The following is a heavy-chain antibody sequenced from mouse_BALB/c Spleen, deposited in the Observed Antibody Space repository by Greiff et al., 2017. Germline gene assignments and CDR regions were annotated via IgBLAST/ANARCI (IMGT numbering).Heavy chain of an antibody. Sequence: EVKVEESGGGLVQPGGSMKLSCVASGFTFSNYWMNWVRQSPEKGLEWVAEIRLKSNNYATHYAESVKGRFTISRDDSKSSVYLQMNNLRAEDTGIYYCTRMVKRAWFAYWGQGTLVTVSA. J-gene: IGHJ3*01. V-gene: IGHV6-6*02. D-gene: IGHD2-2*01. CDR2: IRLKSNNYAT. CDR1: GFTFSNYW. CDR3: TRMVKRAWFAY.